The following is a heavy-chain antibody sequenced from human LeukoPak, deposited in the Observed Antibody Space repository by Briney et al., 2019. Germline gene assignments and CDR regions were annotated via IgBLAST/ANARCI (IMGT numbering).Heavy chain of an antibody. D-gene: IGHD2-15*01. Sequence: EESLKISCKGSGYSFTSYWIGWVRQMPGKGLEWMGIIYPGDSDTRYSPSFQGQVTISADKSISTAYLQWSSLKASDTAMYYCARPCSGGSCYSSYDAFDIWGQGTMVTVSS. V-gene: IGHV5-51*01. CDR3: ARPCSGGSCYSSYDAFDI. J-gene: IGHJ3*02. CDR2: IYPGDSDT. CDR1: GYSFTSYW.